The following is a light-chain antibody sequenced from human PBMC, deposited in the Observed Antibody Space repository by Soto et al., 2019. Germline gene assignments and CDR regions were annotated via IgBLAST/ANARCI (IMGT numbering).Light chain of an antibody. CDR2: DVT. CDR3: TSYTSSSSYV. CDR1: SSDVGGYNF. V-gene: IGLV2-14*01. J-gene: IGLJ1*01. Sequence: QSALTQPASVSGSPGQSITIYCSGTSSDVGGYNFVSWLQQHPDKVPKLLIYDVTNRPSGISNRFSGSKSGNTASLTISGLQAEDEADYSCTSYTSSSSYVFGTGTKVTVL.